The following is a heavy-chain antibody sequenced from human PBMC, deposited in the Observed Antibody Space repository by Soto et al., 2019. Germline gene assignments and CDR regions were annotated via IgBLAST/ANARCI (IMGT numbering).Heavy chain of an antibody. CDR2: ISSSGSTI. D-gene: IGHD2-15*01. CDR3: ARGIVVVAATDSSDAFDI. Sequence: GGSLRLSCAASGFTFSDYYMSWIRQAPGKGLEWVSYISSSGSTIYYADSVKGRFTISRDNAKNSLYLQMNSLRAEDTAVYYCARGIVVVAATDSSDAFDIWGQGTMVTVSS. CDR1: GFTFSDYY. J-gene: IGHJ3*02. V-gene: IGHV3-11*01.